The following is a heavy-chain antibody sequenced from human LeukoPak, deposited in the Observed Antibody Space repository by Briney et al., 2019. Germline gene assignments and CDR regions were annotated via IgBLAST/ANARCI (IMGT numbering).Heavy chain of an antibody. Sequence: SETLSLTCTVSGGSISSYYWGWIRQPPGKGLEWLGYIYYSGSTNYNPSLKSRVTISVDTSKNQFSLKLSSVTAADTAVYYCASVMAAAVGAEYFQHWGQGTLVTVSS. CDR3: ASVMAAAVGAEYFQH. V-gene: IGHV4-59*01. J-gene: IGHJ1*01. D-gene: IGHD6-13*01. CDR1: GGSISSYY. CDR2: IYYSGST.